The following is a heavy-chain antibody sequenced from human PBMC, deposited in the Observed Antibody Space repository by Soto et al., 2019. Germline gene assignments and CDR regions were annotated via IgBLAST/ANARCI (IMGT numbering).Heavy chain of an antibody. D-gene: IGHD3-10*01. Sequence: ETLSLTCTVSGGSISSYYWSWIRQPPGKGLEWIGYIYYSGSTNYNPSLKSRVTISVDTSKNQFSLKLSSVTAADTAVYYCARVGGFGATTIDYWGQGTLVTVSS. V-gene: IGHV4-59*08. CDR2: IYYSGST. CDR1: GGSISSYY. CDR3: ARVGGFGATTIDY. J-gene: IGHJ4*02.